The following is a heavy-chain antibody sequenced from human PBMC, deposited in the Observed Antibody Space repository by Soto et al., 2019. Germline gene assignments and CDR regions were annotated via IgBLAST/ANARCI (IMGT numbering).Heavy chain of an antibody. CDR3: AREETNILTGYSGFDP. D-gene: IGHD3-9*01. J-gene: IGHJ5*02. CDR2: IYYSGST. CDR1: GGSISSYY. V-gene: IGHV4-59*01. Sequence: SETLSLTCTVSGGSISSYYWSWIRQPPGKGLEWIGYIYYSGSTNYNPSLKSRVTISVDTSKNQFSLKLSSVTAADTAVYYCAREETNILTGYSGFDPWGQGTLVT.